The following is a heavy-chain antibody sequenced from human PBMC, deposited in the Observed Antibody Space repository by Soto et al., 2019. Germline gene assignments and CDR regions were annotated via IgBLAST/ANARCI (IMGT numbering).Heavy chain of an antibody. CDR1: GFTFSNYW. CDR3: TRGGLYHAMDV. CDR2: VNTDGTAT. D-gene: IGHD2-15*01. J-gene: IGHJ6*02. Sequence: EVQLVESGGGLVQPGGSLRLSCAASGFTFSNYWMYWVRQAPGKGLVWVSRVNTDGTATTHADSVKGRFTISRDNAENTLYLKMNSLRAEDTAVYDCTRGGLYHAMDVWGQGSTVTVSS. V-gene: IGHV3-74*03.